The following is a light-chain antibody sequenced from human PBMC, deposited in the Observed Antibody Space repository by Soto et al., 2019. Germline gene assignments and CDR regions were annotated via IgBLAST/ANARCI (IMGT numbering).Light chain of an antibody. J-gene: IGKJ5*01. CDR2: LGS. CDR1: QSLLHSNGYNY. CDR3: MQALQTPEIT. Sequence: DIVMTQSPLSLPVTPGEPASISCRSSQSLLHSNGYNYLDWYLQKPGQSPQLLIYLGSNRASGVSDRFSGSGSGTDFTLKISRVEAEAVVVYYCMQALQTPEITFGQAKRREIK. V-gene: IGKV2-28*01.